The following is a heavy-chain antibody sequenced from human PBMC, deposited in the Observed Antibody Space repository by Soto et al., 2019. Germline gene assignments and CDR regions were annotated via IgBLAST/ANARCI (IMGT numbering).Heavy chain of an antibody. CDR1: ANNVSTNSAA. V-gene: IGHV6-1*01. J-gene: IGHJ3*02. Sequence: PSQTLSITCAISANNVSTNSAAWNWIRQSPSRGLEWLGRTYYRSKWYNDYAVSVKSRITINPDTSKNQFSLQLNSVTPEDTAGYYCARYHRRTGAFDIGGQGTMVTVSS. CDR2: TYYRSKWYN. CDR3: ARYHRRTGAFDI. D-gene: IGHD1-1*01.